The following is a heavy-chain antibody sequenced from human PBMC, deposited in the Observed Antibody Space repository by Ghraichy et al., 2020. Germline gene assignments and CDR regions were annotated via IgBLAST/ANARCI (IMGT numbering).Heavy chain of an antibody. CDR1: GGSISSYY. J-gene: IGHJ4*02. Sequence: SETLSLTCTVSGGSISSYYWSWIRQPAGKELEWIGRIYTSGSTNYNPSLKSRVTMSVDTSKNQFSLKLSSVTAADTAVYYCARGRADYYDSSGSPLGPHFDYWGQGTLVTVSS. CDR3: ARGRADYYDSSGSPLGPHFDY. CDR2: IYTSGST. V-gene: IGHV4-4*07. D-gene: IGHD3-22*01.